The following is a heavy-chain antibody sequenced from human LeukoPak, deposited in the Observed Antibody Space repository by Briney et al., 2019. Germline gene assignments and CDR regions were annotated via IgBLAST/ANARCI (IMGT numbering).Heavy chain of an antibody. V-gene: IGHV3-23*01. CDR3: AELGITMIGGV. CDR1: GFTFSSYA. CDR2: ISGSGGST. J-gene: IGHJ6*04. Sequence: GGSLRLSCAASGFTFSSYAMSWVRQAPGEGLEWVSAISGSGGSTYNADSVKGRFTISRDNAKNSLYLQMNSLRAEDTAVYYCAELGITMIGGVWGKGTTVTISS. D-gene: IGHD3-10*02.